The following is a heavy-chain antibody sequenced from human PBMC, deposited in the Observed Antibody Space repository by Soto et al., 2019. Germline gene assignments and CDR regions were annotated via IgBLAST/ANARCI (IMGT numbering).Heavy chain of an antibody. Sequence: EVQLLESGGGLVQPGGSLRLSCAASGFTFSSYAMSWVRQAPGEGLEWVSAISGSGGSTYYADSVKGRFTISRDNSKNTLYLQMNSLRAEDTAVYYCASFDCSGGSCYSKAFDIWGQGTMVTVSS. D-gene: IGHD2-15*01. J-gene: IGHJ3*02. V-gene: IGHV3-23*01. CDR3: ASFDCSGGSCYSKAFDI. CDR2: ISGSGGST. CDR1: GFTFSSYA.